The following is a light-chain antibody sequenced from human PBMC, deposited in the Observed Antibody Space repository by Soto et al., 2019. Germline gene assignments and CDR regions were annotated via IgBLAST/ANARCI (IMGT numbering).Light chain of an antibody. CDR1: QSVSNY. J-gene: IGKJ1*01. CDR2: GAS. CDR3: QQYRSWPRT. Sequence: EVVLLQSPPTLSLSQGERATLSCRASQSVSNYLAWYQQKPGQAPRLLIYGASTRATDMSGTFSGRGSGTEFTLTISNVRPEDFAVYYCQQYRSWPRTFGQGTKVDIK. V-gene: IGKV3-11*01.